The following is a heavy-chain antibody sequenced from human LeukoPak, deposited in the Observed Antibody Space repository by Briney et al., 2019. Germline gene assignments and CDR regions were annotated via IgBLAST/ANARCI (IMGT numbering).Heavy chain of an antibody. CDR2: INPNSGGT. CDR3: ARGGIATRYYYDSSGYNNWFDP. J-gene: IGHJ5*02. V-gene: IGHV1-2*02. D-gene: IGHD3-22*01. CDR1: GGTFSSYA. Sequence: ASVKVSCKASGGTFSSYAISWVRQAPGQGLEWMGWINPNSGGTNYAQKFQGRVTMTRDTSISTAYMELSRLRSDDTAVYYCARGGIATRYYYDSSGYNNWFDPWGQGALVTVSS.